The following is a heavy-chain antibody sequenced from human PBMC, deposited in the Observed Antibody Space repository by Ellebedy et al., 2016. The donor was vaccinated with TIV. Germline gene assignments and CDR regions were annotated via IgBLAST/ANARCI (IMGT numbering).Heavy chain of an antibody. D-gene: IGHD1-14*01. CDR1: GFTFSSYA. J-gene: IGHJ4*02. V-gene: IGHV3-33*08. CDR2: IWYDGSNK. Sequence: GESLKISXEASGFTFSSYAIHWVRQAPGKGLEWVAVIWYDGSNKYYADSVKGRFTISRDNSENTLYLQMISLRAEDTAVYYCASARTSQTLSAIDYWGQGTLVTVSS. CDR3: ASARTSQTLSAIDY.